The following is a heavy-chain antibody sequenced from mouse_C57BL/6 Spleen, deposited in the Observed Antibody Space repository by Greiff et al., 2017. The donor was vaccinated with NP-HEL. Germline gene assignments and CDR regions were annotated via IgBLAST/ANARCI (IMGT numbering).Heavy chain of an antibody. J-gene: IGHJ3*01. CDR3: TRNGGSPFAY. Sequence: VQLQQSGAELVRPGASVTLSCKASGYTFTDYEMHWVKQTPVHGLEWIGAIDPETGGTAYNQKFKGKAILTADKSSSTAYMELRSLTSEDSAVYYWTRNGGSPFAYWGQGTLVTVSA. CDR2: IDPETGGT. V-gene: IGHV1-15*01. CDR1: GYTFTDYE.